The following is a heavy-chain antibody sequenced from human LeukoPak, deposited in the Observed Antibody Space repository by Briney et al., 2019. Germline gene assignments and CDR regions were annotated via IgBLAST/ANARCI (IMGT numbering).Heavy chain of an antibody. CDR1: GFTFSSYS. Sequence: GGSLRLSCAASGFTFSSYSMNWVRQAPGRGLEWVSSISSSSSYIYYADSVKGRFTISRDNAKNSLYLQMNSLRAEDTAAYYCARSQRGPAAAFDYWGQGTLVTVSS. CDR3: ARSQRGPAAAFDY. D-gene: IGHD2-2*01. V-gene: IGHV3-21*01. CDR2: ISSSSSYI. J-gene: IGHJ4*02.